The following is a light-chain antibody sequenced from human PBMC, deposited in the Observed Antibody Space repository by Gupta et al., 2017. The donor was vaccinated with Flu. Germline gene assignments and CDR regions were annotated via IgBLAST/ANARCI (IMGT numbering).Light chain of an antibody. J-gene: IGKJ5*01. Sequence: PSTLSASVGDRVSITCRASQGISGWLAWYQQKPGRAPKLLIYKTSSLQTGVSSRFRGSGSGTDFTLTISRLQPDDFATYYCQQEQNYPLTFGQGTRLEIK. V-gene: IGKV1-5*03. CDR3: QQEQNYPLT. CDR2: KTS. CDR1: QGISGW.